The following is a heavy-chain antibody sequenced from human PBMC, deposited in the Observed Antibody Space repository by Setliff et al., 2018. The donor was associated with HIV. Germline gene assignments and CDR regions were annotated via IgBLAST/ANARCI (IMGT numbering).Heavy chain of an antibody. CDR3: ARPYTVWVYGMDL. D-gene: IGHD2-8*01. CDR1: GGTFTSYV. Sequence: VASVKVSCKASGGTFTSYVISWVRQALGQGLEWMGGIIPILGIASYSQKFQGRVTITADNSKNTLYLQMNSLRAEDTAVYYCARPYTVWVYGMDLWGQGTTVTVSS. V-gene: IGHV1-69*10. CDR2: IIPILGIA. J-gene: IGHJ6*02.